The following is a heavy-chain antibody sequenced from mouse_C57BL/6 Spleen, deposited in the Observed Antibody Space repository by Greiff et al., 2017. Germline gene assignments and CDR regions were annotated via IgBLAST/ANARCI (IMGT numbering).Heavy chain of an antibody. CDR3: ARDLRDYYAMDY. CDR2: INPNNGGT. J-gene: IGHJ4*01. V-gene: IGHV1-18*01. CDR1: GYTFTDYN. Sequence: VQLKQSGPELVKPGASVKIPCMASGYTFTDYNMDWVKQSHGKSLEWIGDINPNNGGTIYNQKFKGKATWPVDKSSSTSYMEHRSLTSEDTAVYYCARDLRDYYAMDYWGQGTSVTVSS.